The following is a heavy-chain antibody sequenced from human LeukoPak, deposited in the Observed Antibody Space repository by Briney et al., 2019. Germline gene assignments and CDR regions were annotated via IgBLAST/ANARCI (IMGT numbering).Heavy chain of an antibody. CDR1: GYTFTAYY. Sequence: ASLKVSCKASGYTFTAYYIHWVRRAPGQGLEWMGWINPNSGDTNYAQNFQGRVTMIRDTSISTAYMELSRLRSDDTAVYYCARFIDSWNYDYWGQGTLVTVSS. V-gene: IGHV1-2*02. CDR2: INPNSGDT. D-gene: IGHD1-7*01. CDR3: ARFIDSWNYDY. J-gene: IGHJ4*02.